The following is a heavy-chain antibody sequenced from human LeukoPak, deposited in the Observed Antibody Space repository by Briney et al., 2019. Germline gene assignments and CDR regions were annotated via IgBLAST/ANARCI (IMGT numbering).Heavy chain of an antibody. CDR2: ISAYNGNT. D-gene: IGHD2-2*01. CDR3: ARVTYCSSTSCMNWFDP. CDR1: GYTFTSYG. Sequence: ASVKVSCKASGYTFTSYGISWVRQAPGQGLEWMGWISAYNGNTNYAQKLQGRVTMTTDTSTSTAYMELRSLRSGDTAVYYCARVTYCSSTSCMNWFDPWGQGTLVTVSS. V-gene: IGHV1-18*01. J-gene: IGHJ5*02.